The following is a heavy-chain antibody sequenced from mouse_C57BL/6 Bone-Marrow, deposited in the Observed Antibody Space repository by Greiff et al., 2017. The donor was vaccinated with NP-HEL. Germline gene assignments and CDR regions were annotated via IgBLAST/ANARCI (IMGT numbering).Heavy chain of an antibody. CDR3: ASLDGYYTFSY. V-gene: IGHV1-18*01. CDR2: INPNNGGT. Sequence: VQLQQSGPELVKPGASVKIPCKASGYTFTDYNMDWVKQSHGKSLEWIGDINPNNGGTIYNQKFKGKATLTVDNSSSTAYMELRSLTSEDTAVYYCASLDGYYTFSYWGQGTLVTVSA. J-gene: IGHJ3*01. CDR1: GYTFTDYN. D-gene: IGHD2-3*01.